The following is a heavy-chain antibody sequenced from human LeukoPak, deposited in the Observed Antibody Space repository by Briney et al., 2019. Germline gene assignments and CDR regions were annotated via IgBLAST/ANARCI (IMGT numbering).Heavy chain of an antibody. CDR2: ISPRSGDT. Sequence: ASVTVSCKASGYSFTDYYMHWVRQAPGQGLEWMGWISPRSGDTSYAQRFQGRVTMTRDTSINTVDMDLSGLTSDDTAVFYCARGREIHGGSDTKLDDYWGQGTLFTVSS. D-gene: IGHD3-10*01. CDR1: GYSFTDYY. V-gene: IGHV1-2*02. CDR3: ARGREIHGGSDTKLDDY. J-gene: IGHJ4*02.